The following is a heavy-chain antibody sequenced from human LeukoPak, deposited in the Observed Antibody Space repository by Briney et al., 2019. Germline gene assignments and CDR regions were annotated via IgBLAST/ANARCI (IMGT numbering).Heavy chain of an antibody. D-gene: IGHD3-22*01. V-gene: IGHV7-4-1*02. J-gene: IGHJ4*02. Sequence: ASVKVSCKASGYTFTNYGMNWVRQAPGQGLEWMGWINTNTGNPTYAQGFTGRFVFSLDTSVSTAYLQISSLKAEDTAVYYCAREVLYVSSGYSMIDYWGQGTLVTVSS. CDR2: INTNTGNP. CDR3: AREVLYVSSGYSMIDY. CDR1: GYTFTNYG.